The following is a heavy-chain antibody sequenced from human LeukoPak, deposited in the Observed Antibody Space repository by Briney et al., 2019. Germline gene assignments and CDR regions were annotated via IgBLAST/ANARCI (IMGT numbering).Heavy chain of an antibody. D-gene: IGHD4-23*01. Sequence: SETLSLTCTVSGGSISSYYWSWIRQPPGKGLEWIGYIYYSGSTNYNPSPKSRVTISVDTSKNQFSLKLSSVTAADTAVYYCASWGTVACFDYWGQGTPVTVSS. J-gene: IGHJ4*02. CDR1: GGSISSYY. CDR3: ASWGTVACFDY. V-gene: IGHV4-59*01. CDR2: IYYSGST.